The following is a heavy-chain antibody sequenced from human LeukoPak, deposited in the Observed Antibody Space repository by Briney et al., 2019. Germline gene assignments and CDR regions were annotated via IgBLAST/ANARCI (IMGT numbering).Heavy chain of an antibody. CDR3: ALVGEALDY. Sequence: RASVKVSCKASGYAFIGYNMHWVRQAPGQGLEWRGWINPNSGGTNYAQSFQGRVTMTRDTSISTAYMELSRLRSDDTAIYYCALVGEALDYWGQGTLVTVSS. J-gene: IGHJ4*02. D-gene: IGHD4-17*01. CDR2: INPNSGGT. V-gene: IGHV1-2*02. CDR1: GYAFIGYN.